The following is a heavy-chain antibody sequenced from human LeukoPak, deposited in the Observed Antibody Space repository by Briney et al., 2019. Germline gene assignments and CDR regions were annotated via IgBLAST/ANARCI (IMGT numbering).Heavy chain of an antibody. CDR1: GFTFDDYG. Sequence: GGSLRLTCAASGFTFDDYGMSWVRQAPGKGLEWVSAISGSGGSTYYADSVKGRFTISRDNSKNTLYLQMNSLRAEDTAVYYCAKAAAPARSRWFDPWGQGTLVTVSS. J-gene: IGHJ5*02. CDR2: ISGSGGST. D-gene: IGHD6-13*01. CDR3: AKAAAPARSRWFDP. V-gene: IGHV3-23*01.